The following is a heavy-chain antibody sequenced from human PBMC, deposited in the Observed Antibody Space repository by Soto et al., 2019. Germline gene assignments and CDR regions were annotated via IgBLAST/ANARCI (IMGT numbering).Heavy chain of an antibody. Sequence: QVQLLQSGSEGKKPGASVKVSCKASGYTFTSYGISWVRQAPGQGLECMGWIRAYNGNTNYAQKVQGRVTMTTETSTSTAYMELRRLRSDDSSAYYGARDDAVGLFDNWGQGNLVTVSS. D-gene: IGHD1-26*01. CDR2: IRAYNGNT. CDR1: GYTFTSYG. V-gene: IGHV1-18*01. CDR3: ARDDAVGLFDN. J-gene: IGHJ4*02.